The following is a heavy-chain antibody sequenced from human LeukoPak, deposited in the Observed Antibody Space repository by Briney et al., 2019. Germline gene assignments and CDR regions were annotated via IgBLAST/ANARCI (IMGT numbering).Heavy chain of an antibody. CDR2: ISSNGGST. V-gene: IGHV3-64*01. CDR3: ARTGYSSSWYENPGDY. CDR1: GFTFSSYA. D-gene: IGHD6-13*01. Sequence: PGGSLRLSCAASGFTFSSYAMHSVRQAPQKGLEYVSAISSNGGSTYYANSVKGRLTISRDNSKNTLYLQMGSLRAEDMAVYYCARTGYSSSWYENPGDYWGQGTLVTVSS. J-gene: IGHJ4*02.